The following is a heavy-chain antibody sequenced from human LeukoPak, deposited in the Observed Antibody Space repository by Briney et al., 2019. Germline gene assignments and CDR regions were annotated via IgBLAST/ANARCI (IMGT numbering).Heavy chain of an antibody. CDR2: INHSGSA. V-gene: IGHV4-34*01. D-gene: IGHD2-15*01. CDR1: GGSFSGYY. CDR3: ARDGYCSGGSCYSGYFDY. Sequence: PSETLSLTCAVYGGSFSGYYWSWIRQPPGKGLEWIGEINHSGSANYNPSLKSRVTISVDTSKNQFSLKLSSVTAADTAVYYCARDGYCSGGSCYSGYFDYWGQGTLVTVSS. J-gene: IGHJ4*02.